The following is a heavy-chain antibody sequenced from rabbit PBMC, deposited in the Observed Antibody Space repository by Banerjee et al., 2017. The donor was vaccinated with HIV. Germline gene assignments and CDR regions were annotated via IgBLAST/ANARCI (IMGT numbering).Heavy chain of an antibody. J-gene: IGHJ6*01. CDR3: ARGGAGYAGYGYAPYYGMDL. D-gene: IGHD6-1*01. CDR1: GFDFSSYY. V-gene: IGHV1S7*01. CDR2: IDPVFGNT. Sequence: QLKESGGGLVQPGGSLKLSCKASGFDFSSYYMSWVRQAPGKGLEWIGYIDPVFGNTVYASWVNGRFTISSHNAQNTLYLQLNSLTAADTATYFCARGGAGYAGYGYAPYYGMDLWGPGTLVTVS.